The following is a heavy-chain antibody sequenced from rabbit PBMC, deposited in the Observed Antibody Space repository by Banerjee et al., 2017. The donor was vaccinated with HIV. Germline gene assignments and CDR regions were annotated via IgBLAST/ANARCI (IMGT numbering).Heavy chain of an antibody. CDR2: IDPIFSTT. CDR3: VRDQARMLDL. D-gene: IGHD6-1*01. Sequence: QEQLVESRGGLVKPGGSLKLSCKASGFDFSHYGVSWVRQAPGKGLEWIGYIDPIFSTTHYASWVNGRFTISRDIDQNTLYLQLNSLTAADTATYFCVRDQARMLDLWGQGTLVTVS. V-gene: IGHV1S47*01. CDR1: GFDFSHYG. J-gene: IGHJ6*01.